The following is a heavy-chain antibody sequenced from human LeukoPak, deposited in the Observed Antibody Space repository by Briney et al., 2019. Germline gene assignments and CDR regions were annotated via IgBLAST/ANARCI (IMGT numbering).Heavy chain of an antibody. CDR3: ARGPIQSGYDFWSGYYQN. J-gene: IGHJ4*02. Sequence: PSETLSLTCTVSGGSISSYYWIWIRQPAGKGLEWIGRIYTSGSTNYNPSLKSRVTMSVDTSKNQFSLKLSSVTAADTAVYYCARGPIQSGYDFWSGYYQNWGQGTLVTVSS. V-gene: IGHV4-4*07. CDR2: IYTSGST. D-gene: IGHD3-3*01. CDR1: GGSISSYY.